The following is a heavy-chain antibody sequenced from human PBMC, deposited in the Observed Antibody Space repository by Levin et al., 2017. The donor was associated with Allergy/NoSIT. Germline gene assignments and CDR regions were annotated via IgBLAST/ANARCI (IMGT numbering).Heavy chain of an antibody. CDR2: IRSKANSYAT. Sequence: GESLKISCAASGFTFSGSAMHWVRQASGKGLEWVGRIRSKANSYATAYAASVKGRFTISRDDSKNTAYLQMNSLKTEDTAVYYCTRHLQQLGPREIYNWFDPWGQGTLVTVSS. CDR3: TRHLQQLGPREIYNWFDP. D-gene: IGHD6-13*01. J-gene: IGHJ5*02. V-gene: IGHV3-73*01. CDR1: GFTFSGSA.